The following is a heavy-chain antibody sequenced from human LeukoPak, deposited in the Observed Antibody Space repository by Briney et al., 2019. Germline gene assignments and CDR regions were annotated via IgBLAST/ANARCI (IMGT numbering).Heavy chain of an antibody. CDR1: GYIFTSYW. V-gene: IGHV5-10-1*01. D-gene: IGHD5-12*01. J-gene: IGHJ4*02. CDR3: ASLYGGSPPYDFDY. CDR2: IDPSDSYT. Sequence: GESLKISCKGSGYIFTSYWISWVRQMPGKGLEWMGRIDPSDSYTNYSPSFQGHVTISADKSISTAYLQWSSLKASDTAMYYCASLYGGSPPYDFDYWGQGTLVTVSS.